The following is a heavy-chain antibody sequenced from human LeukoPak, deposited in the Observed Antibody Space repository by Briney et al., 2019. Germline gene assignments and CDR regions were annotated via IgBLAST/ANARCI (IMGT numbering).Heavy chain of an antibody. D-gene: IGHD6-19*01. V-gene: IGHV3-33*03. CDR3: AKDRRGSGSIFDY. CDR1: RFTLSSYG. J-gene: IGHJ4*02. Sequence: GGSLRLSCVASRFTLSSYGMHRVRQAPGKGLEWVAVIWYDGSNKYYAGSVKGRFTISRDKSKNTLSLQMNSLRPDDTAVYDCAKDRRGSGSIFDYRGQGTLVTVSS. CDR2: IWYDGSNK.